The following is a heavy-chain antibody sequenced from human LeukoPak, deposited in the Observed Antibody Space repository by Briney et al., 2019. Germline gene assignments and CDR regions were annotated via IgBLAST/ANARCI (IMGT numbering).Heavy chain of an antibody. D-gene: IGHD2-15*01. V-gene: IGHV3-23*01. CDR3: AKALSHCSGGSCYSAVDY. CDR2: ISGSGSRT. Sequence: PGGSLRLSCAASGFTFSSYAMSWVRQAPGKGLEWVSAISGSGSRTYYAESVKGRFTISRDNSKNTLYVQMNSLRAEDTAEYYCAKALSHCSGGSCYSAVDYWGQGTLVTVSS. J-gene: IGHJ4*02. CDR1: GFTFSSYA.